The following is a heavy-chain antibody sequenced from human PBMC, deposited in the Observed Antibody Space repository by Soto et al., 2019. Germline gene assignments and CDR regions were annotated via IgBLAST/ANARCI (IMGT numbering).Heavy chain of an antibody. CDR3: ASTNSGYDLDYYYYGMDV. CDR2: IWSDGSNQ. V-gene: IGHV3-33*01. Sequence: PGGSLRLSCAASAFTFSRHGMHWVRQAPGKGLQWVGVIWSDGSNQRYAESVKGRFTISRDDAKNSLYLQMNSLRDEDTAVYYCASTNSGYDLDYYYYGMDVWGQGTTVTVSS. CDR1: AFTFSRHG. J-gene: IGHJ6*02. D-gene: IGHD5-12*01.